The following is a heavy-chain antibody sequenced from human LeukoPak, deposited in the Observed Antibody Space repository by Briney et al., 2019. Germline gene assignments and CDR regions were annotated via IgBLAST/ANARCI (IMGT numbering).Heavy chain of an antibody. Sequence: ASVKVSCKASGYTFTGYYMHWVRQAPGQGLEWMGWINSNSVGTNYAQKFQGRVTMTRDTSISTAYMELSRLRSDDTAVYYCARVRYYDFWSGSYDAFDIWGQGTMVIVSS. D-gene: IGHD3-3*01. CDR2: INSNSVGT. CDR1: GYTFTGYY. V-gene: IGHV1-2*02. J-gene: IGHJ3*02. CDR3: ARVRYYDFWSGSYDAFDI.